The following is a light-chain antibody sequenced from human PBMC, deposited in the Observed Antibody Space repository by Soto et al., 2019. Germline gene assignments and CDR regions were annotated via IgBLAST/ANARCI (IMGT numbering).Light chain of an antibody. CDR2: GAS. CDR3: QQYNNLPL. CDR1: QSVSSN. V-gene: IGKV3-15*01. J-gene: IGKJ4*01. Sequence: EIVMTQSPATLSVSPGERATLSCRASQSVSSNLAWYQQKPGHAPRLLIYGASTRATGIPARFSGSGSGTEFTLTISSLQSEDFAVYYCQQYNNLPLFGGGTKVEIK.